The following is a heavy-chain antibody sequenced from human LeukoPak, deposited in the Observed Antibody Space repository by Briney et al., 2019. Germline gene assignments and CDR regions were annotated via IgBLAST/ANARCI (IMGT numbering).Heavy chain of an antibody. J-gene: IGHJ6*02. CDR1: GFTFSTYS. D-gene: IGHD3-3*01. CDR2: ISTSSTFI. Sequence: GGSLRLSCAASGFTFSTYSMHWVRQAPGKGLEWVSSISTSSTFIYYADSAKGRFTISRDNAKNSLYLQMNSLRAEDTAVYYCAKWGGNYDFWSGSLYGMDVWGQGTTVTVSS. CDR3: AKWGGNYDFWSGSLYGMDV. V-gene: IGHV3-21*04.